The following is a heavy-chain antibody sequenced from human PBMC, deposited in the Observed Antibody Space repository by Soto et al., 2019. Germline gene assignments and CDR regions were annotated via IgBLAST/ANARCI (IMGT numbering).Heavy chain of an antibody. V-gene: IGHV4-34*01. D-gene: IGHD3-22*01. CDR2: INHSGST. CDR1: GGSFSGHY. CDR3: ARGISMIVEVQRDAPDKYYFDP. Sequence: QVQLQQWGAGLLKPSEPLSLTCAVYGGSFSGHYWSWIRQPPGKGLEWIGEINHSGSTNSNPSLKRRVTISADTSKNQFPLKLSSVTAADTAVYYCARGISMIVEVQRDAPDKYYFDPWGQGTVVTVSS. J-gene: IGHJ4*02.